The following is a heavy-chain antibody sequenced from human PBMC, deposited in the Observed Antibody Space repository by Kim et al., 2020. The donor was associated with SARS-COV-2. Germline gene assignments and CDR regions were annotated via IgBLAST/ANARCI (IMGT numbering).Heavy chain of an antibody. Sequence: SETLSLTCAVYGESFSGYYWSWIRQPPGKGLEWIGEINHSGSTNYNPSLKSRVTISVDTSKNQFSLKLSSVTAADTAVYYCARGMVYYDILTGYVPHYGMDVWGQGTTVTVSS. CDR3: ARGMVYYDILTGYVPHYGMDV. V-gene: IGHV4-34*01. D-gene: IGHD3-9*01. J-gene: IGHJ6*02. CDR2: INHSGST. CDR1: GESFSGYY.